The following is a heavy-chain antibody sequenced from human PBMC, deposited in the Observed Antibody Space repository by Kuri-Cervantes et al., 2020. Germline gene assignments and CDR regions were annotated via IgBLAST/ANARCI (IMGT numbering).Heavy chain of an antibody. Sequence: GGSLRLSCAASGFTFSSYAMHWVRQAPGKGLEWVAVISYDGSNKYYADSVKGRFTISRDNSKNTLYLQMNSLRAEDTAVYYCARDQTTVTTMASKSDAFDIWGQGTMVTVSS. J-gene: IGHJ3*02. V-gene: IGHV3-30*01. CDR3: ARDQTTVTTMASKSDAFDI. CDR1: GFTFSSYA. D-gene: IGHD4-17*01. CDR2: ISYDGSNK.